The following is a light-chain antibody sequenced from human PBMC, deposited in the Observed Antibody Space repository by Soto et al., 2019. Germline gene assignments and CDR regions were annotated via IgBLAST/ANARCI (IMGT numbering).Light chain of an antibody. J-gene: IGLJ1*01. V-gene: IGLV2-14*01. CDR1: SSDVGGYNY. Sequence: QPVLTQPASVSGSPGQSITISCTGTSSDVGGYNYVSWYQQHPGKAPKLMIYDVSNRPSGVSNRFSGSKSGNTASLTISGLQAEDEADYYCSSYTSISTRYVFGTGTKVTVL. CDR2: DVS. CDR3: SSYTSISTRYV.